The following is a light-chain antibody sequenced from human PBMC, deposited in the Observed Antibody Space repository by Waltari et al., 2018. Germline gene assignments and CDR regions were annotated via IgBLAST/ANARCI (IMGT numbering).Light chain of an antibody. CDR3: QQAYSFPLT. V-gene: IGKV1-39*01. J-gene: IGKJ4*01. Sequence: DIQMTQSPSSLSASVGDRVTITCRASQSISSYLNWYQQKPGKAPKLLIYAASTLERGVPPRFSGSGSGTHFTLTISGLQPDDFATYYCQQAYSFPLTFGGGTKVEIK. CDR1: QSISSY. CDR2: AAS.